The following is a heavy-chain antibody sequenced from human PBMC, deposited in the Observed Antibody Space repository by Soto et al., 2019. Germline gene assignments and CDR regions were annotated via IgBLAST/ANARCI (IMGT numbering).Heavy chain of an antibody. CDR3: ARHVGATHFDY. J-gene: IGHJ4*02. D-gene: IGHD1-26*01. V-gene: IGHV1-46*01. CDR1: GYTFTSYY. CDR2: IIPNGGTA. Sequence: ASVKVSCKASGYTFTSYYMHWVRLAPGQGLEWMGGIIPNGGTANYAQKFQGRVTITTDKSTSTAYMELSSLRSEDTAVYYCARHVGATHFDYWGQGTLVTVSS.